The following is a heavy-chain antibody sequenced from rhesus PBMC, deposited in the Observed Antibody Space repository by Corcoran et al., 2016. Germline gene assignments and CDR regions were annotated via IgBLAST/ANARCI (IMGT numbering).Heavy chain of an antibody. CDR2: IHGTTGSA. CDR3: TLGFEV. D-gene: IGHD3-3*01. CDR1: GASLSSNY. V-gene: IGHV4S2*01. J-gene: IGHJ5-1*01. Sequence: QVQLQESGPGLVKPSETLPITCAVSGASLSSNYWTWVRLAPGKGLEWIGRIHGTTGSADYNPSLRSRVTFSIDTSKNQFSLRLPSVTAAGTAVYYCTLGFEVWGAGVLVTVSS.